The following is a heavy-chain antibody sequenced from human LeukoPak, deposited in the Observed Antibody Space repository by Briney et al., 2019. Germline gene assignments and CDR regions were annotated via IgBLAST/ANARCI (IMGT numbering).Heavy chain of an antibody. CDR1: KFTFSNYW. CDR2: INIDGSQT. V-gene: IGHV3-7*01. J-gene: IGHJ3*02. Sequence: GGSLRLSCAGSKFTFSNYWMTWVRQAPGKGLERLANINIDGSQTYYIDSVKGRFTISRDNAKNSLYLQMNSLRAEDTAVYYCAREGWGYSSYENAFDIWGQGTTVTVSS. CDR3: AREGWGYSSYENAFDI. D-gene: IGHD5-18*01.